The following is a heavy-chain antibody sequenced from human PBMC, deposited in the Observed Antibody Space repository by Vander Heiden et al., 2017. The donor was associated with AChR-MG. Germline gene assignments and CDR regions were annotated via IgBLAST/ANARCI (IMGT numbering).Heavy chain of an antibody. CDR1: GFTFSSYA. J-gene: IGHJ5*02. Sequence: EVQLLESGGGLVQPGGSLRLSCAASGFTFSSYAMSWVRQAPGKGLEWVSGIGGSGGSTYYADSVKGRFTISRDNSKNTLFLQMKSMRGEDTAVYYCAKTPRGTYNSGIDPWGHVTLVTVSS. V-gene: IGHV3-23*01. CDR3: AKTPRGTYNSGIDP. CDR2: IGGSGGST. D-gene: IGHD3-10*01.